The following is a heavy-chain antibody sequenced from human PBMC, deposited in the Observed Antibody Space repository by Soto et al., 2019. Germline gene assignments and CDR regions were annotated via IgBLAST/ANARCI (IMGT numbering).Heavy chain of an antibody. D-gene: IGHD6-13*01. CDR3: ARRAATGRGWDV. Sequence: EVQLVESGGGLVQPGGSLRLSCVDSGFTFSSYWMSWVLRAPVKGLVWVGNIKQDGSEENSADSLKGRFTIPRDHAKNSMDLQLSSLRAAATAVYYCARRAATGRGWDVWGQGTTVVVSS. J-gene: IGHJ6*02. CDR2: IKQDGSEE. CDR1: GFTFSSYW. V-gene: IGHV3-7*01.